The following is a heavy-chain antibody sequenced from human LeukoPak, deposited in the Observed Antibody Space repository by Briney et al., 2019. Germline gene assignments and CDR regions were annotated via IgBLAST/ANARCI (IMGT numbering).Heavy chain of an antibody. Sequence: SETLSLTCTVSGGSISSYYWSWIRQPPGKGLEWIGYISYSGSTNYNPSLKSRVTISVDTSKNQFSLKLSSVTAADTAVYYCARVGAEWEPNWFDPWGQGTLVTASS. D-gene: IGHD1-26*01. J-gene: IGHJ5*02. V-gene: IGHV4-59*01. CDR2: ISYSGST. CDR1: GGSISSYY. CDR3: ARVGAEWEPNWFDP.